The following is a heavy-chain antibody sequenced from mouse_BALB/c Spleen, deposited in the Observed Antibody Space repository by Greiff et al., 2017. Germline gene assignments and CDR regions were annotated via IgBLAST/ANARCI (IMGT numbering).Heavy chain of an antibody. CDR3: ARSPYSLLRLGFAY. D-gene: IGHD1-2*01. V-gene: IGHV3-2*02. Sequence: EVHLVESGPGLVKPSRSLSLTCTVTGYSITSDYAWNWIRQFPGNKLEWMGYISYSGSTSYNPSLKSRISITRDTSKNQFFLQLNSVTTEDTATYYCARSPYSLLRLGFAYWGQGTLVTVSA. CDR1: GYSITSDYA. CDR2: ISYSGST. J-gene: IGHJ3*01.